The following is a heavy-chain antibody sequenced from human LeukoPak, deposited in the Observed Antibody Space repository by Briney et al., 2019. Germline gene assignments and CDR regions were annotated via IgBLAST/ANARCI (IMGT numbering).Heavy chain of an antibody. CDR2: IYYSGST. CDR3: ARHRGSYYSGYYYYGMDV. Sequence: GSLRLSCAASGFTFSSYSMNWVRQAPGKGLEWIGSIYYSGSTYYNPSLKSRVTISVDTSKNQFSLKLSSVTAADTAVYYCARHRGSYYSGYYYYGMDVWGQGTTVTVSS. D-gene: IGHD1-26*01. CDR1: GFTFSSYSMN. J-gene: IGHJ6*02. V-gene: IGHV4-39*01.